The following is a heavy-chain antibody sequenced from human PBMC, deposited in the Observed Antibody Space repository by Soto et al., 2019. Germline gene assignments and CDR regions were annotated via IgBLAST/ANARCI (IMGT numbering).Heavy chain of an antibody. J-gene: IGHJ4*02. Sequence: SETLSLTCAVYGGSFSGYYWSWIRQPPGKGLEWIGEINHSGSTNYNPSLKSRVTISVDTSKNQFSLKLSSVTAADTAVDYCARGQTYYYDSSGYYYFDYWGQGTLVTVSS. CDR3: ARGQTYYYDSSGYYYFDY. CDR2: INHSGST. CDR1: GGSFSGYY. D-gene: IGHD3-22*01. V-gene: IGHV4-34*01.